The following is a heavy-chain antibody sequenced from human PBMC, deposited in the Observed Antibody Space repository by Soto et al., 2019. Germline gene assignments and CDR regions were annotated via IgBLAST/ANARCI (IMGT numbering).Heavy chain of an antibody. CDR1: GGSISSRYW. CDR3: ARETYGDYVXYFDP. D-gene: IGHD4-17*01. J-gene: IGHJ5*02. CDR2: IYHTGST. Sequence: PSETLSLTCAVSGGSISSRYWWSWVRQPPGKGLEWIGEIYHTGSTNYNPSLKSRVVMSIDKSKNQFSLNLNSVTAADTAVYYCARETYGDYVXYFDPWGQGIQVT. V-gene: IGHV4-4*02.